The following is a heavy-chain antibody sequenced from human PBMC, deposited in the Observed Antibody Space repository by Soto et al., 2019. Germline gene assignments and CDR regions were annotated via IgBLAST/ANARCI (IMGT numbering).Heavy chain of an antibody. CDR2: IYPGDSDT. J-gene: IGHJ6*02. D-gene: IGHD2-15*01. CDR3: ARRGYCSGGSCYTLMDV. CDR1: GYSFTSYG. V-gene: IGHV5-51*01. Sequence: PGESLKISCKGSGYSFTSYGIGWVRQMPGKGLEWMGIIYPGDSDTRYSPSFQGQVTISADKSISTAYLQWSSLKASDTAMYYCARRGYCSGGSCYTLMDVWGQGTTVTVSS.